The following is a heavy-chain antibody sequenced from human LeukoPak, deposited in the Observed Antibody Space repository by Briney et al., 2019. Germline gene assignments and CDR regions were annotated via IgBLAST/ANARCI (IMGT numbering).Heavy chain of an antibody. CDR1: GYTFTSYG. D-gene: IGHD5-12*01. CDR2: ISVYNGNT. J-gene: IGHJ4*02. V-gene: IGHV1-18*04. Sequence: ASVKVSCKASGYTFTSYGISWVRRAPGHGLKGMGWISVYNGNTNYAQKLQGRVTMTTDTSTSTAYMELRRLRSDDTAVYYCARVERYSGYDVLGYFDYWGQGTLVTVSS. CDR3: ARVERYSGYDVLGYFDY.